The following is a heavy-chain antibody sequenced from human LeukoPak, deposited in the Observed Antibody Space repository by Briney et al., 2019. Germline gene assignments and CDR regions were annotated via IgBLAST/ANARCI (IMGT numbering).Heavy chain of an antibody. Sequence: ASVKVSCKVSGTTLIELSLHWVRQAPGKGLEWMGGFDPEDGETIYAQKFQGRVTMTEDTSTDTAYMELSSLRSEDTAVYYCATDPEGPGGWFYWGQGTLVTVSS. J-gene: IGHJ4*02. CDR1: GTTLIELS. V-gene: IGHV1-24*01. CDR2: FDPEDGET. D-gene: IGHD6-19*01. CDR3: ATDPEGPGGWFY.